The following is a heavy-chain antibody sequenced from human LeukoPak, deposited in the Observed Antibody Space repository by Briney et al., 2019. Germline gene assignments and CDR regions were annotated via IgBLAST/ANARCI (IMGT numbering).Heavy chain of an antibody. CDR2: IFHRRRT. J-gene: IGHJ4*02. CDR3: ARDRGYTHVNYKGVFDF. CDR1: GYSINNGYY. Sequence: SETLSLTCTVSGYSINNGYYWGCFRQAPRKELEWCVDIFHRRRTYYNLSLKSRVTISVVKSTNQYSLNLSAVAAEDTAVYYCARDRGYTHVNYKGVFDFWGQGTLVTVSS. D-gene: IGHD4-11*01. V-gene: IGHV4-38-2*02.